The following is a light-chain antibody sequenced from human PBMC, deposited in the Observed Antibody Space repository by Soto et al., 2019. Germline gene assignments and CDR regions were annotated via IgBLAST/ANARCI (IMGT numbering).Light chain of an antibody. CDR2: TAS. J-gene: IGKJ1*01. CDR3: QQSYSTPRT. CDR1: QNIATY. Sequence: DIQMTQSPSSLSASAGDRVIITCRASQNIATYLNWYQQKPGKAPKLLIYTASSVQSGVPSRFTGSGSGTDFTLTISSLQPEDSATYYCQQSYSTPRTFGQGTKVEI. V-gene: IGKV1-39*01.